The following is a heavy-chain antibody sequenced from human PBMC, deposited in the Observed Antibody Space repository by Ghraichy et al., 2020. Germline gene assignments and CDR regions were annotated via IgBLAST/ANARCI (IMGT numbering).Heavy chain of an antibody. CDR2: MKQDGSEK. D-gene: IGHD2-21*01. CDR3: ARASGWVIDY. V-gene: IGHV3-7*04. Sequence: GESLNISCAASGFTLSDYWMNWVRQAPGKGPEWVAIMKQDGSEKHYVDSVKGRFTISRDNAKNSLHLQMNSLRVDDTAVYYCARASGWVIDYWGQGNLVTVSS. CDR1: GFTLSDYW. J-gene: IGHJ4*02.